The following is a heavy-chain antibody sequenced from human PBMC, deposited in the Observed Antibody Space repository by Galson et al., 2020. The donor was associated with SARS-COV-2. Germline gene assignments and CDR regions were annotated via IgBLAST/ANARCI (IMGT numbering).Heavy chain of an antibody. CDR1: GYTFTGYY. CDR2: INPNSGGT. D-gene: IGHD3-10*01. CDR3: ARDQGLLWFGELLDRGHWFDP. V-gene: IGHV1-2*02. J-gene: IGHJ5*02. Sequence: ASVKVSCKASGYTFTGYYMHWVRQAPGQGLEWMGWINPNSGGTNYAQKFQGRVTMTRDTSISTAYMELSRLRSDDTAVYYCARDQGLLWFGELLDRGHWFDPWGQGTLVTVSS.